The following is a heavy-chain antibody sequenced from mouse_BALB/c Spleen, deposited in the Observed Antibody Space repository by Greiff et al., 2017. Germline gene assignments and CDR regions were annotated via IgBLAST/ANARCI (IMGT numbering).Heavy chain of an antibody. D-gene: IGHD2-4*01. CDR2: ISYSGST. CDR3: AIYDYGAWFAY. CDR1: GYSITSDYA. Sequence: VQLKQSGPGLVKPSQSLSLTCTVTGYSITSDYAWNWIRQFPGNKLEWMGYISYSGSTSYNPSLKSRISITRDTSKNQFFLQLNSVTTEDTATYYCAIYDYGAWFAYWGQGTLVTVSA. J-gene: IGHJ3*01. V-gene: IGHV3-2*02.